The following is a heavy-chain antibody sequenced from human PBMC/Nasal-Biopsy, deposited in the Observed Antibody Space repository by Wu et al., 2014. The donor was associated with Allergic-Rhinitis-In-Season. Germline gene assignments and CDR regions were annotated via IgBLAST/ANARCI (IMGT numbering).Heavy chain of an antibody. CDR2: SGSGGST. J-gene: IGHJ4*01. D-gene: IGHD2-15*01. CDR3: AKSAIGLYCSGGGCYFDY. V-gene: IGHV3-23*01. Sequence: SGSGGSTFYADSVKGRFTISRDNSKNTLYLQMNSLRAEDTAVYYCAKSAIGLYCSGGGCYFDYWGRNPGHRLL.